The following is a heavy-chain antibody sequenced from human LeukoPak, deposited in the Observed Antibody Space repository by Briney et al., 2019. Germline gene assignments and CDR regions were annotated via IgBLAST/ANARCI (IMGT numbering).Heavy chain of an antibody. CDR3: ARSHSSGWFPSDY. J-gene: IGHJ4*02. Sequence: GESLKISCKGSGYSFTNYWIGWVRQMPGKGLEWMGIIYPGDPDTRYSPSFQGQVTISADKSISTAYLQWSSLKASDTAMYYCARSHSSGWFPSDYWGQGTLATVSS. CDR2: IYPGDPDT. CDR1: GYSFTNYW. V-gene: IGHV5-51*01. D-gene: IGHD6-19*01.